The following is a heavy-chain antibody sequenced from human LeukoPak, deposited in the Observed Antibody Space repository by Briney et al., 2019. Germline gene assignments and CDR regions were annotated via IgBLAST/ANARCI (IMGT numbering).Heavy chain of an antibody. CDR2: IYTEGTT. Sequence: GGSLRLSCAVPGFTVSSNYFSWVRQAPGKGLEWVSVIYTEGTTYYADSVKGRFIISRDNSKNTVYLQMNSLRVEDTAVYYCASEGDWGQGTLVTVSS. V-gene: IGHV3-66*02. J-gene: IGHJ4*02. D-gene: IGHD3-16*01. CDR1: GFTVSSNY. CDR3: ASEGD.